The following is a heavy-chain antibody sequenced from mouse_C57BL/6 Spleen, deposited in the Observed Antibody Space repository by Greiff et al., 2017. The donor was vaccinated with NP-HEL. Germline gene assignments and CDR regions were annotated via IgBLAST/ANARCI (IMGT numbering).Heavy chain of an antibody. V-gene: IGHV1-69*01. CDR1: GYTFTSYW. CDR2: IDPSDSYT. J-gene: IGHJ4*01. D-gene: IGHD1-1*01. CDR3: AKNYGSSPYYAMDY. Sequence: QVQLQQPGAELVMPGASVKLSCKASGYTFTSYWMNWVKQRPGQGLEWIGEIDPSDSYTNYNQTFKGKSTLTVDKSSSTSYMQLSSLTSEDSAVYYCAKNYGSSPYYAMDYWGQGTSVTVSS.